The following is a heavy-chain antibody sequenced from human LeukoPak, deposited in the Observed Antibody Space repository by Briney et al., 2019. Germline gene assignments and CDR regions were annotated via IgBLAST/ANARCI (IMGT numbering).Heavy chain of an antibody. CDR3: ARDYYYGMDV. Sequence: GGSLRLSCAASGFTFSMYAMHWVRQAPGKGLEYVSAISSDGGSTYYANSVKGRFTISRDNSKNTLYLQMGSLRAEDMAVYYCARDYYYGMDVWGQGTTITVSS. CDR2: ISSDGGST. CDR1: GFTFSMYA. J-gene: IGHJ6*02. V-gene: IGHV3-64*01.